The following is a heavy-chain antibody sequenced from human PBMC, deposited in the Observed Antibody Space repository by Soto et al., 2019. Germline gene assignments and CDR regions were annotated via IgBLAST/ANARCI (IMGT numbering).Heavy chain of an antibody. CDR3: ATGFLRLRTGGNCPLDS. Sequence: GGSLRLSCAASGFTFSRQAMHWVRQAPGRGLEWVAVIWYHGVDKYYADSVKGRFTISRDNSKNTVYLQMNSLRGEDTAVYYCATGFLRLRTGGNCPLDSWGQGSLVTVSS. J-gene: IGHJ4*02. CDR1: GFTFSRQA. D-gene: IGHD2-15*01. CDR2: IWYHGVDK. V-gene: IGHV3-33*01.